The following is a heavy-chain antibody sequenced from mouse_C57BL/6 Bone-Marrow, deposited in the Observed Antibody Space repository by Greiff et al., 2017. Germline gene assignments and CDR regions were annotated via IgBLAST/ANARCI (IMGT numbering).Heavy chain of an antibody. CDR3: TRLSFALDY. J-gene: IGHJ4*01. Sequence: EVQLQESGAELVRPGASVKLSCTASGFNIKDYYMHWVKQRPEQGLEWIGWIDPENGDTEYAPKFQGKATITADTSSNTAYLQLSSLTSEDTAVYYCTRLSFALDYWGQGATVTVSS. V-gene: IGHV14-4*01. CDR2: IDPENGDT. CDR1: GFNIKDYY.